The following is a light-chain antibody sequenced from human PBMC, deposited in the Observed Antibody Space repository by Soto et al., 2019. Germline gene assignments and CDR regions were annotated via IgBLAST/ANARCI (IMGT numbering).Light chain of an antibody. V-gene: IGLV2-14*03. CDR1: SSDVGAYNY. J-gene: IGLJ2*01. Sequence: QSALTQPASVSGSPGQSITISCTGTSSDVGAYNYVSWYQQHPTKAPKLMIYDVNNRPSGVSNRFSGSKSGNTASLAISGLQAEDEADYYCSSYTSSSTLVVFGGGTKVTVL. CDR2: DVN. CDR3: SSYTSSSTLVV.